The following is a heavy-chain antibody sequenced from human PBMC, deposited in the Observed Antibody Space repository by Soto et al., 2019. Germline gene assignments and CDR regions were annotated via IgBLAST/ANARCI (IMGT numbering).Heavy chain of an antibody. D-gene: IGHD2-15*01. CDR3: ARYNQYCSGGSCYSKSRYYYMDV. V-gene: IGHV1-3*01. J-gene: IGHJ6*03. Sequence: ASVKVSCKASGYTFTSYAMHWVRQAPGQRLEWMGWINAGNGNTKYSQKFQGRVTITRDTSASTAYMELSSLRSEDTAVYYCARYNQYCSGGSCYSKSRYYYMDVWGKGTTVTVPS. CDR2: INAGNGNT. CDR1: GYTFTSYA.